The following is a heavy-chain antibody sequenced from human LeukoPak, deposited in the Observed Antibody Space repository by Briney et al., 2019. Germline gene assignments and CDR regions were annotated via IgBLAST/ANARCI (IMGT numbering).Heavy chain of an antibody. CDR1: GSTFTYPW. J-gene: IGHJ6*02. Sequence: GESLKISCKASGSTFTYPWIRCLRQMPGKGLEWMGIIFPRDSDTRYSPSFQGQVTISADKSISTAYLLWSSLKAADTAMYYCARHKGDRSSWYPDYYYYALDVWGQGTTVTVSS. CDR2: IFPRDSDT. V-gene: IGHV5-51*01. D-gene: IGHD6-13*01. CDR3: ARHKGDRSSWYPDYYYYALDV.